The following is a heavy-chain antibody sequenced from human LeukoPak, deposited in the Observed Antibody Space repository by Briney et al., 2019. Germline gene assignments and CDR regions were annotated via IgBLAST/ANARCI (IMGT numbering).Heavy chain of an antibody. V-gene: IGHV3-21*04. CDR2: ISSSSSYI. CDR3: AKIGSVGVWARDY. CDR1: GFTFSSYS. Sequence: GGSLRLSCAASGFTFSSYSMNWVRQAPGKGLEWVSSISSSSSYIYYADSVKGRFTISRDNAKNSLYLQMNSLRAEDTAVYYCAKIGSVGVWARDYWGQGTLVTVSS. D-gene: IGHD3-16*01. J-gene: IGHJ4*02.